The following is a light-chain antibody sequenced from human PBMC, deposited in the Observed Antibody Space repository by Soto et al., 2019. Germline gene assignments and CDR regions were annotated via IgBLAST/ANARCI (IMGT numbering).Light chain of an antibody. Sequence: DIQVTQSPVSLSASVGDRVTITCRTSQGIGTYLNWYQQKSGDAPRLLISAASDLQKGVPSRFSGSGSGAGFTLTVSSLRPEDFATYYCQQAYITPYTFGQGSKLQI. CDR3: QQAYITPYT. V-gene: IGKV1-39*01. J-gene: IGKJ2*01. CDR1: QGIGTY. CDR2: AAS.